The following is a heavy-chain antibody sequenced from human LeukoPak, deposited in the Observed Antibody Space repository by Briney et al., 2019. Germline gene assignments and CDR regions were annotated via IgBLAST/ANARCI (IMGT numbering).Heavy chain of an antibody. J-gene: IGHJ3*02. Sequence: ASVKVSCKVSGYILTELSMHWVRQAPGKGLEWMGGFDPEDGETIYAQKFQGRVTMTEDTSTDTAYMELSSLRSEDTAVYYCATDSPIVGATRGAFDIWGQGTMVTVSS. CDR2: FDPEDGET. D-gene: IGHD1-26*01. V-gene: IGHV1-24*01. CDR3: ATDSPIVGATRGAFDI. CDR1: GYILTELS.